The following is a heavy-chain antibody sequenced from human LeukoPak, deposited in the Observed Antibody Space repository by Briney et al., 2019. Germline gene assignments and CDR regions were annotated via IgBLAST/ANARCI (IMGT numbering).Heavy chain of an antibody. CDR3: ARGGLGASNNYAFDI. CDR2: IYTSGST. Sequence: SETLSLTCTVSGGSISSYYWSWIRQPAGKGLEWIGRIYTSGSTNYNPSLKSRVTMSVDTSKNQFSLKLSSVTAADTAVYYCARGGLGASNNYAFDIWGQGTMVTVSS. CDR1: GGSISSYY. J-gene: IGHJ3*02. D-gene: IGHD1-26*01. V-gene: IGHV4-4*07.